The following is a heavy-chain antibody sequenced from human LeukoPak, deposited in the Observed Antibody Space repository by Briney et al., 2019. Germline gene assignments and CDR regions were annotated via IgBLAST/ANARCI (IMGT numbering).Heavy chain of an antibody. V-gene: IGHV1-2*02. CDR1: GYTFTGYY. CDR3: ARDTITVTTPYFDY. CDR2: INSDSGGT. J-gene: IGHJ4*02. D-gene: IGHD4-17*01. Sequence: GASVKVSCKASGYTFTGYYIDWVRQAPGQGLEWMGWINSDSGGTNYAQKFQGRVTMTRDTSTSTAYMELSSLRSDDTAFYYCARDTITVTTPYFDYWGQGTLVTVLS.